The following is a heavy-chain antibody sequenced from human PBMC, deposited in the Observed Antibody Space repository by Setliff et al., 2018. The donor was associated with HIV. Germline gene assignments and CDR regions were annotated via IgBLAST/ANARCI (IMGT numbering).Heavy chain of an antibody. D-gene: IGHD6-13*01. Sequence: GGSLRLSCAASGFNFSRNDMHWVRQAPGKGLEWMAVISYDGTNIYYADSVKDRFTISRDNSKNTLYLQMNSLRVEDTAVYYCVRASYSSSWYNIRPFDFWAQGTLVTVSS. CDR1: GFNFSRND. V-gene: IGHV3-33*08. CDR2: ISYDGTNI. CDR3: VRASYSSSWYNIRPFDF. J-gene: IGHJ4*02.